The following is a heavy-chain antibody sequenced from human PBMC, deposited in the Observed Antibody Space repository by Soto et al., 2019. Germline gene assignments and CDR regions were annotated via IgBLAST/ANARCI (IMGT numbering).Heavy chain of an antibody. CDR3: AREGAIVPRFFDP. D-gene: IGHD1-26*01. CDR2: IYWNDDK. CDR1: GFSLSTHGVG. V-gene: IGHV2-5*01. J-gene: IGHJ5*02. Sequence: QITLKESGPPLVKPTETLTLMCTVSGFSLSTHGVGVGWIRQPPGKALEWLALIYWNDDKRYSPSLKSRLTITKDTSKNQVFLTMTNLDPVDTDKYYCAREGAIVPRFFDPCCQGTLVNV.